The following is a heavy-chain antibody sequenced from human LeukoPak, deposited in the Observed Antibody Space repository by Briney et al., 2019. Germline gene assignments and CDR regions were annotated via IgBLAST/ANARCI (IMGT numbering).Heavy chain of an antibody. D-gene: IGHD2-15*01. CDR1: GYSFTSYW. CDR3: ARRNTRRYCSGGSCYSYNWFDP. J-gene: IGHJ5*02. CDR2: IYPGDSDT. V-gene: IGHV5-51*01. Sequence: GESLKISCKGSGYSFTSYWIGWVRQMPGKGLEWMGIIYPGDSDTRYSPSFQGQVTISADKSINTAYLQWSSLKASDTAMYYCARRNTRRYCSGGSCYSYNWFDPWGQGTLVTVSS.